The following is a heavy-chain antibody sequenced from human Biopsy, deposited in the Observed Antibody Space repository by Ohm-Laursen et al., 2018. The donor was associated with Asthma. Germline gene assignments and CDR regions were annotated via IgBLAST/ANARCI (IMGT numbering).Heavy chain of an antibody. Sequence: SSAKVSCKSLGGTFNTYVIGWVLRSPGQELESMGGINSVICTTTYPQKFPDRVTITADDSTSTVYMELSSLRSEDTAAYYCARKAGSCISRTCYSLDFWGQGTLVTVSS. CDR3: ARKAGSCISRTCYSLDF. CDR2: INSVICTT. D-gene: IGHD2-2*01. CDR1: GGTFNTYV. V-gene: IGHV1-69*01. J-gene: IGHJ4*02.